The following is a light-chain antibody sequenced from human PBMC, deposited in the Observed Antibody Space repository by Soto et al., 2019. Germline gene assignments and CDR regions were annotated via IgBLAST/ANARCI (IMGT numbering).Light chain of an antibody. Sequence: QSVLTQPPSASGTPGQTITISCSGGSSNIGINTVSWYEHLPGTAPRLLIYGNNQRPSGVPDRFSGSMSGTSASLAISGLQSEDEAHYYCATWDDSLDVHVFGTGTKLTVL. CDR1: SSNIGINT. CDR3: ATWDDSLDVHV. J-gene: IGLJ1*01. CDR2: GNN. V-gene: IGLV1-44*01.